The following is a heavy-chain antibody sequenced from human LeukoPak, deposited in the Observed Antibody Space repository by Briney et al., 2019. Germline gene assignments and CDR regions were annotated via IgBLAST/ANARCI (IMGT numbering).Heavy chain of an antibody. V-gene: IGHV1-8*03. J-gene: IGHJ5*02. Sequence: ASVKVSCKASGYTFTTLDINWVRQATGQGLEWMGWMNPNSGNTGYAQKFQGRVTITRNTSISTAYMELSSLRSEDTAVYYCARGGNWNYQDWFDPWGQGTLVTVSS. CDR2: MNPNSGNT. CDR1: GYTFTTLD. D-gene: IGHD1-7*01. CDR3: ARGGNWNYQDWFDP.